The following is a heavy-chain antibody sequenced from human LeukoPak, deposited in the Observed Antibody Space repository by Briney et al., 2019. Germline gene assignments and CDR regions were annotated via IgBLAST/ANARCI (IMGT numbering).Heavy chain of an antibody. J-gene: IGHJ4*02. D-gene: IGHD3-10*01. Sequence: GGSLRLSCAASGFTFTTAWMSWVRQAPGKGLEWVGRIKNIGDGGTTDYAAPVKGRFTISRDDSKSTLYLQMNSLKTEDTAVCYCTPHGFRDLDSWGQGTLVTVSS. V-gene: IGHV3-15*01. CDR1: GFTFTTAW. CDR3: TPHGFRDLDS. CDR2: IKNIGDGGTT.